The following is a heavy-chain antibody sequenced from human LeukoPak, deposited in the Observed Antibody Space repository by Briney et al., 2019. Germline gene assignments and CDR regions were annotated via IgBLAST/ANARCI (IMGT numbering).Heavy chain of an antibody. J-gene: IGHJ4*02. CDR2: IKQDGSEK. CDR1: GFTFSSYW. D-gene: IGHD3-3*01. Sequence: GGSLRLSCAASGFTFSSYWMSWVRQAPGKGLEWVANIKQDGSEKYYVDSVKGRFTISRDNAKNSLYLQMNSLRAEDTAVYYCARDENDFWSGFPYWGQGTLVTVSS. V-gene: IGHV3-7*01. CDR3: ARDENDFWSGFPY.